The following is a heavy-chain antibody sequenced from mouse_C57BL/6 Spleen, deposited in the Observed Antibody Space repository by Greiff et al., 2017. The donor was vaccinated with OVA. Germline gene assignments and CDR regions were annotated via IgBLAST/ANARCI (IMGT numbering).Heavy chain of an antibody. V-gene: IGHV1-22*01. CDR3: ARDYYGSRKYVDV. J-gene: IGHJ1*03. CDR1: GYTFTDYN. CDR2: INPNNGGT. Sequence: VHVKQSGPELVKPGASVKMSCKASGYTFTDYNMHWVKQSHGQSLEWIGYINPNNGGTSYNQKFKGKATLTVNKSSSTAYMELRSLTSDESAVYYCARDYYGSRKYVDVWGTGTTVTVSS. D-gene: IGHD1-1*01.